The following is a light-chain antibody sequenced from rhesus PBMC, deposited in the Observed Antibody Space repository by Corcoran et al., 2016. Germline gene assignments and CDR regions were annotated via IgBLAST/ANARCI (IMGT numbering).Light chain of an antibody. CDR3: QQGYNTPWT. CDR2: GAS. V-gene: IGKV1-18*01. J-gene: IGKJ1*01. Sequence: DLQMTQFPSSLSASVGDKDTIPCRASQGISSWLAWYPQKPGKALKLLINGASSLKSGVPSRFNGIGSGTDDTLTISRLQPEDFATYYCQQGYNTPWTFGQGTKVEIK. CDR1: QGISSW.